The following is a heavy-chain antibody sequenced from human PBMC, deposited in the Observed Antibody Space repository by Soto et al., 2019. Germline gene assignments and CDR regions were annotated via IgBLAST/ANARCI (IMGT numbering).Heavy chain of an antibody. CDR3: GTSQGIAVAGTADY. Sequence: QVQLVQSGAEVKKPGSSVKVSCKASGGTFSSYAISWVRQAPGQGLEWMGGIIPIFGTANYAQKFQGRVTVTGDESRSTAHMELSSLRSEDAAVDYCGTSQGIAVAGTADYWGQGTLVTVSS. D-gene: IGHD6-19*01. CDR1: GGTFSSYA. V-gene: IGHV1-69*12. CDR2: IIPIFGTA. J-gene: IGHJ4*02.